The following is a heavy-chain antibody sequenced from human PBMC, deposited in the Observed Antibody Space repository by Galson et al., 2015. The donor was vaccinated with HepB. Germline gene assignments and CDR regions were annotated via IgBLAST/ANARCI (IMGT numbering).Heavy chain of an antibody. J-gene: IGHJ4*02. CDR2: ISSNGGST. CDR1: GFTFSSYA. D-gene: IGHD6-13*01. CDR3: VRGSWYSADFDY. Sequence: LRLSCAASGFTFSSYAMHWVRQAPGKGLEYVSAISSNGGSTYYADSVKGRFTISRDNSKNTLYLQMSSLRAEDTAVYYCVRGSWYSADFDYWGQGTLVTVSS. V-gene: IGHV3-64D*06.